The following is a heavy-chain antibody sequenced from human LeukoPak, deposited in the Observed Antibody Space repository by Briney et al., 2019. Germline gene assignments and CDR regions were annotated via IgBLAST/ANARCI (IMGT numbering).Heavy chain of an antibody. CDR3: ARGSYYYYYDSSGYEGTGFDY. J-gene: IGHJ4*02. CDR2: IHSSGSI. Sequence: KASETLSLTCTVSGGSISSYYWSWIRQPAGKGLEWIGRIHSSGSINYNPSLKSRVTMSVDTSKNQFSLKVSSVTAADTAVYYCARGSYYYYYDSSGYEGTGFDYWGQGTLVTVSS. V-gene: IGHV4-4*07. D-gene: IGHD3-22*01. CDR1: GGSISSYY.